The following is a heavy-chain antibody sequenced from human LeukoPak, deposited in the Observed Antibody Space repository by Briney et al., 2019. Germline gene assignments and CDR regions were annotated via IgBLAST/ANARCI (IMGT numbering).Heavy chain of an antibody. CDR3: ARDGFIWFGESPYAFDI. CDR1: GFTFYSYW. V-gene: IGHV3-74*01. CDR2: INGDGSTS. D-gene: IGHD3-10*01. J-gene: IGHJ3*02. Sequence: GGSLRLSCAASGFTFYSYWMHWVRQAPGKGLVWVSCINGDGSTSNYADSVKGRFTISRDNAKNTLYLQMNSLRAEDAAVYYCARDGFIWFGESPYAFDIWGQGTMVTVSS.